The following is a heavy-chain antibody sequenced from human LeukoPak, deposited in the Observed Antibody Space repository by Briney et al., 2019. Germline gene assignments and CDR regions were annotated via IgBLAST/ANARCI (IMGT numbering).Heavy chain of an antibody. V-gene: IGHV4-4*07. CDR1: GGSISSYY. CDR3: ARDSGTTGEVKFDP. J-gene: IGHJ5*02. D-gene: IGHD3-10*01. Sequence: SETLSLTCTVSGGSISSYYWSWIRQPAGTALEWIGRIYTSGTIAYNPSLKSRVTMSVDTSKNQFSLKLSSATAADTAAYYCARDSGTTGEVKFDPWGQGTLVTVSS. CDR2: IYTSGTI.